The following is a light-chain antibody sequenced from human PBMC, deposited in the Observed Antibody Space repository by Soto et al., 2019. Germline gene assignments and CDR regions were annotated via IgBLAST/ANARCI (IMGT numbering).Light chain of an antibody. Sequence: DIPMTQSPSSLSASVGDRVTITCQASQDISNYLKWYQQKPGKAPKLLIYDASNLETGVPSRFSGSGAGIDCTFTINSLPPADSATYSCQQDDNFPPACDRGTKVDIK. CDR1: QDISNY. CDR2: DAS. J-gene: IGKJ3*01. V-gene: IGKV1-33*01. CDR3: QQDDNFPPA.